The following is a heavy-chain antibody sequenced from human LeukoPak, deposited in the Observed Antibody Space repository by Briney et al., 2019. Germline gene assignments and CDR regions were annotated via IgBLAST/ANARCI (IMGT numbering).Heavy chain of an antibody. CDR1: GYTFTSYG. V-gene: IGHV1-18*01. Sequence: GASVKVSCKASGYTFTSYGISWVRQAPGQGLEWMGWISAYNGNTNYAQKLQGRVTMTTDTSTSTAYMELRSLRPDDTAVYYCARDSGYSSSWYYYGMDVWGQGTTVTVSS. J-gene: IGHJ6*02. CDR2: ISAYNGNT. CDR3: ARDSGYSSSWYYYGMDV. D-gene: IGHD6-13*01.